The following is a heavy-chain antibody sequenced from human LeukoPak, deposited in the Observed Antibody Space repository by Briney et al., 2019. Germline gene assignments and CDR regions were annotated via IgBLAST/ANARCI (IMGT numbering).Heavy chain of an antibody. V-gene: IGHV3-48*03. J-gene: IGHJ6*03. Sequence: GGSLRLSCAASGFTFSSYEMNWVRQAPGKGLEWVSYISSSGSTIYYADSVKGRFTISRDNAKNSLYLQMNSLRAEDTAVYYCARETYSSGWYNYYYYCMDVWGKGTTVTISS. CDR2: ISSSGSTI. CDR1: GFTFSSYE. CDR3: ARETYSSGWYNYYYYCMDV. D-gene: IGHD6-19*01.